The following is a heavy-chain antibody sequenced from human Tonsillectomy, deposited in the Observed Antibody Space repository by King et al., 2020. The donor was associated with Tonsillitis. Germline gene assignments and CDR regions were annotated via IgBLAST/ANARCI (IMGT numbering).Heavy chain of an antibody. CDR1: GFTFRRYG. V-gene: IGHV3-33*05. J-gene: IGHJ4*02. CDR3: ARGRQLYRDCSGFDD. D-gene: IGHD3-3*01. Sequence: QLVQSGGDVVQPGGSLRLSCEASGFTFRRYGMHWVRQAPGQGLEWVADILYDGSITYYAESVKGRFTISRDNSKNTLYLHMNSLRDEDTAVYYCARGRQLYRDCSGFDDWGQGTLVTVSS. CDR2: ILYDGSIT.